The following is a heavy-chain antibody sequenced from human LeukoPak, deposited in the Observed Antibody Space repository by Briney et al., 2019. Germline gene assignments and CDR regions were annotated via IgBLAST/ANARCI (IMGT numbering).Heavy chain of an antibody. Sequence: PSQTLSLTCTVSGGSISSGSYYWSWIRQPAGKGLEWIGRIYTSGSTNYNPSLKSRVTISVDTSKNQFSLKLSSVTAADTAVYYCARAIGRYCGGDCYVLWFDPWGQGTLVTVSS. V-gene: IGHV4-61*02. CDR2: IYTSGST. D-gene: IGHD2-21*02. J-gene: IGHJ5*02. CDR1: GGSISSGSYY. CDR3: ARAIGRYCGGDCYVLWFDP.